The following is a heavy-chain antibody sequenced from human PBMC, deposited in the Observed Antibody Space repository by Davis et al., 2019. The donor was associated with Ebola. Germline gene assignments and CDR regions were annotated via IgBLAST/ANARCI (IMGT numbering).Heavy chain of an antibody. CDR3: AIPFYSSSALDY. V-gene: IGHV3-7*01. Sequence: GESLKISCAASGFTFSSYWMSWVRQAPGKGLEWVANIKQDGSEKYYVDSVKGRFTISRDNAKNSLYLQMNSLRAEDTAVYYCAIPFYSSSALDYWGQGTLVTVSS. D-gene: IGHD6-6*01. CDR2: IKQDGSEK. J-gene: IGHJ4*02. CDR1: GFTFSSYW.